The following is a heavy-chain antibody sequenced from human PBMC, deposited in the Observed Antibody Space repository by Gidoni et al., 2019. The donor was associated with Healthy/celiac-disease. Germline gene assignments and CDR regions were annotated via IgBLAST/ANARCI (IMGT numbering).Heavy chain of an antibody. J-gene: IGHJ5*02. D-gene: IGHD3-22*01. CDR3: ARDDGEYYYDSSGYYPHWFDP. CDR2: SIPIFGTA. V-gene: IGHV1-69*01. Sequence: VQLVQSGAEVQKPGSSVKVSCKASGGTFSSSAISWVRQAPGQGLEWMGGSIPIFGTANDAQKFQGRVTITADESTSTAYMELSSLRSEDTAVYYCARDDGEYYYDSSGYYPHWFDPWGQGTLVTVSS. CDR1: GGTFSSSA.